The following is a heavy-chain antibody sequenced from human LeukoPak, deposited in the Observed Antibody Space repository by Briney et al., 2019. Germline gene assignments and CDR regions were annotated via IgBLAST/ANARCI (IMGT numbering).Heavy chain of an antibody. CDR2: IYPGDSDT. J-gene: IGHJ4*02. CDR1: AYRITYYW. Sequence: GESLKISWKGSAYRITYYWIGWVRQMPGKGLEWMGIIYPGDSDTRYSPSFQGQVTISADKSISTAYLQWSSLKASDTAMYYCARWASTGTGLDYWRRRTLVTVSS. D-gene: IGHD6-13*01. CDR3: ARWASTGTGLDY. V-gene: IGHV5-51*01.